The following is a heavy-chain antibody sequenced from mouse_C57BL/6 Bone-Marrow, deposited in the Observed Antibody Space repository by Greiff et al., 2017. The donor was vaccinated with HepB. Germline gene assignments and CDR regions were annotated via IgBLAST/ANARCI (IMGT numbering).Heavy chain of an antibody. CDR3: ARRGLGRLYWYFDV. Sequence: EVQLQQSGPELVKPGASVKIPCKASGYTFTDYNMDWVKQSHGKSLEWIGDINPNNGGTIYNQKFKGKATLTVDKSSSTAYMELRSLTSEDTAVYYCARRGLGRLYWYFDVWGTGTTVTVSS. CDR2: INPNNGGT. V-gene: IGHV1-18*01. J-gene: IGHJ1*03. CDR1: GYTFTDYN. D-gene: IGHD4-1*01.